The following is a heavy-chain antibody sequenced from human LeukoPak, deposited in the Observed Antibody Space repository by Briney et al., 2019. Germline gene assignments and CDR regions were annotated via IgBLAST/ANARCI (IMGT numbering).Heavy chain of an antibody. CDR3: ARIPLYCSGGSCVDY. J-gene: IGHJ4*02. Sequence: PSETLSLTCAVSGYSMTSGYFWGWIRQPPGKGLEWIGNIYHSGSIYYNPSLKSRVAISVDTSKNQFFLKPSSVTAADTAVYYCARIPLYCSGGSCVDYWGQGTLVTVSS. CDR1: GYSMTSGYF. V-gene: IGHV4-38-2*01. D-gene: IGHD2-15*01. CDR2: IYHSGSI.